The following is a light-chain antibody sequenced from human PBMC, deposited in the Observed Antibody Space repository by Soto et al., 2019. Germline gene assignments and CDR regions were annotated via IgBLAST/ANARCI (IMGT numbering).Light chain of an antibody. CDR2: GAS. Sequence: IVLTQSPGTLSLSPGEGATLSCRASQSVFNNYLAWDQQKPDQAPRLLIAGASSSASGIPERFSGSRSGTEFTLTISRLASEDLAAYDSQRCGSSPPHTVDQGTKVE. CDR1: QSVFNNY. J-gene: IGKJ2*01. CDR3: QRCGSSPPHT. V-gene: IGKV3-20*01.